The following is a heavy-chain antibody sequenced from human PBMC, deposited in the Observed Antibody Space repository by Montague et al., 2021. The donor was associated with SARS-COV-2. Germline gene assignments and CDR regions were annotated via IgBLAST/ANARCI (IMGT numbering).Heavy chain of an antibody. J-gene: IGHJ6*02. V-gene: IGHV4-59*12. CDR2: IYHYGSA. Sequence: SETLSLTCSVSGGSISSSYWSWIRQPPGKGLEWIGYIYHYGSAKYNPSLKSRVTISVDTSKNQFSLNLRSVTAADTAVYYCARDTEVEIRTYSYYKMDVWGLGTTVAVSS. CDR3: ARDTEVEIRTYSYYKMDV. CDR1: GGSISSSY. D-gene: IGHD2-21*01.